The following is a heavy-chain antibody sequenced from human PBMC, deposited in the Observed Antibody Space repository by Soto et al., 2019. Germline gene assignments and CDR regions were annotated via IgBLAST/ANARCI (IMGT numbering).Heavy chain of an antibody. CDR1: GVPITTFY. Sequence: QVQLQESGPALVRPSDSLSLMCSVSGVPITTFYWSWIRQAPGKGLEYIGYIYYGGSTHYNPALKSRVTISVDTAKNEFSLNLRSVTAADTAAYYWARGQLLHYQYGLEGWGQGTRVIV. J-gene: IGHJ6*02. V-gene: IGHV4-59*07. CDR3: ARGQLLHYQYGLEG. D-gene: IGHD3-10*01. CDR2: IYYGGST.